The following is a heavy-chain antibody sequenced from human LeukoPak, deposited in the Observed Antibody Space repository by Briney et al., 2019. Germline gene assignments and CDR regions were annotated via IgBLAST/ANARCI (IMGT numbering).Heavy chain of an antibody. Sequence: ASVKVSCKASGYTFTGYYMHWVRQAPGQGLEWMGWINPNSGGTNYAQKFQGRVTMTRDTSISTAYMELSRLRSDDTAVYYCARDIVVVVLPTKPEELGYWGQGTLVTVSS. CDR2: INPNSGGT. J-gene: IGHJ4*02. CDR3: ARDIVVVVLPTKPEELGY. CDR1: GYTFTGYY. D-gene: IGHD2-15*01. V-gene: IGHV1-2*02.